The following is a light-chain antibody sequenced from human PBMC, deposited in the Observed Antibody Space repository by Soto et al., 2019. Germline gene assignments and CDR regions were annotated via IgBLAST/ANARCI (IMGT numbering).Light chain of an antibody. Sequence: QSVLTQSPSASASLGASVKLTCTLSSGHSSYAIAWHQQQPEKGPRYLMKLDSDGSHTKGDAIPDRFSGSSSGAERYLTISSLQSEDEAYYYCQIWGTGIHVVFGGGTKLTVL. CDR2: LDSDGSH. CDR3: QIWGTGIHVV. CDR1: SGHSSYA. V-gene: IGLV4-69*01. J-gene: IGLJ2*01.